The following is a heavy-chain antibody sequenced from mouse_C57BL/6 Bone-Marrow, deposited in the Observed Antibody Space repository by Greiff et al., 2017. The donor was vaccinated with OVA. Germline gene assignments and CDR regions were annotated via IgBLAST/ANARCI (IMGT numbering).Heavy chain of an antibody. Sequence: EVQLVESGGGLVQPGGSLKLSCAASGFTFSDYYMYWVRQTPEKRLEWVAYLSNGGGSTYYPDTVKGRFTISRDNAKNTLYLQMSRLKSEDTAMYYCARHHYFDYWGQGTTLTVSS. CDR2: LSNGGGST. CDR1: GFTFSDYY. V-gene: IGHV5-12*01. J-gene: IGHJ2*01. CDR3: ARHHYFDY.